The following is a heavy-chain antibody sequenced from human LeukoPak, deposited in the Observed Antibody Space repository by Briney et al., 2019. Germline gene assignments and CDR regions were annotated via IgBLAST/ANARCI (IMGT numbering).Heavy chain of an antibody. CDR1: GFSFSNCS. Sequence: GGSLRLSCAASGFSFSNCSVNWVRQAPGKGLEWVSSISSSSTYIYYADSLEGRFTISRDNVRNSLYLQMNSLRAEDTAVYYCAGDYEGNLAFDIWGQGTMVTVSS. CDR3: AGDYEGNLAFDI. J-gene: IGHJ3*02. D-gene: IGHD4-23*01. V-gene: IGHV3-21*01. CDR2: ISSSSTYI.